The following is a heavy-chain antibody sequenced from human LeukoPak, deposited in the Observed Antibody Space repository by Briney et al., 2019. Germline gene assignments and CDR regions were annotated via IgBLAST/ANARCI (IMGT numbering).Heavy chain of an antibody. D-gene: IGHD3-10*01. CDR3: ARHVGNSGSGSYLTYFDY. J-gene: IGHJ4*02. V-gene: IGHV4-61*05. CDR2: IYYSGST. CDR1: GDSISSGPYY. Sequence: SETLSLTCNVSGDSISSGPYYWDWIRQPPGKGLEWIGHIYYSGSTHYNPSLKSRVTISVDTSKNQFSLKLSSVTAADTAVYYCARHVGNSGSGSYLTYFDYWGQGTLVTVSS.